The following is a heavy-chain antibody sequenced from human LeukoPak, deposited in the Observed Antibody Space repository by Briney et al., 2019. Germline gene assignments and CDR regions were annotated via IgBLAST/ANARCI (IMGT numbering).Heavy chain of an antibody. D-gene: IGHD3-10*01. CDR2: INHSGST. CDR1: GGSFSGYY. Sequence: PSETLSLTCAVYGGSFSGYYWSWIRQPPGKGLEWIGEINHSGSTNYNPSLKSRVTISVDTSKNQFSLKLSSVTAADTAVYYCARGGGPPGNWFDPRGQGTLVTVSS. V-gene: IGHV4-34*01. J-gene: IGHJ5*02. CDR3: ARGGGPPGNWFDP.